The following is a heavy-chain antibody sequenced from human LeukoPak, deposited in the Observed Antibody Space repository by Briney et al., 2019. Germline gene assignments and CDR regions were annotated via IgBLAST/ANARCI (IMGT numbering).Heavy chain of an antibody. D-gene: IGHD2-2*01. V-gene: IGHV3-48*04. CDR1: GFTFSSYA. CDR3: ARVPSRLLYYFDY. Sequence: PGGSLRLSCAASGFTFSSYAMSWVRQAPGKGLEWVSYISSSGSTIYYADSVKGRFTISRDNAKNSLYLQMNSLRAEDTAVYYCARVPSRLLYYFDYWGQGTLVTVSS. J-gene: IGHJ4*02. CDR2: ISSSGSTI.